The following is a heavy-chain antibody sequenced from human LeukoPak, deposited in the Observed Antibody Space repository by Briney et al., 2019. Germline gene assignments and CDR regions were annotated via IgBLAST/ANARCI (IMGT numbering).Heavy chain of an antibody. CDR1: GGSISSSSYY. CDR3: ARCRGSNRLFDY. Sequence: SETLSLTCTVSGGSISSSSYYWGWIRQPPGKGLEWIGGIYYSGSTYYNPSLKSRVTISVDTSKNQFSLKLSSVTAADTAVYYCARCRGSNRLFDYWGQGTLVTVSS. CDR2: IYYSGST. V-gene: IGHV4-39*07. J-gene: IGHJ4*02. D-gene: IGHD2-15*01.